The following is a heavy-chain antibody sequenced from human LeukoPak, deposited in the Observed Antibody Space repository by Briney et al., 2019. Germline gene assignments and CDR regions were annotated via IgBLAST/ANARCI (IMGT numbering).Heavy chain of an antibody. CDR1: GGSFNAYA. CDR2: IIPIFGTS. J-gene: IGHJ4*02. Sequence: SVKVSCKASGGSFNAYATSWVRQAPGQGLEWMGGIIPIFGTSNYAQKLQGRVTISTDESTSTAYMEVSSPRSEDTAIYYCARGLDASMETAYDYWGQGTLVTVSS. CDR3: ARGLDASMETAYDY. D-gene: IGHD5-18*01. V-gene: IGHV1-69*05.